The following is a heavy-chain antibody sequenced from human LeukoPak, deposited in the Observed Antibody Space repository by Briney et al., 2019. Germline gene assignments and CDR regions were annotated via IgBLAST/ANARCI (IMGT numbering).Heavy chain of an antibody. V-gene: IGHV3-53*01. Sequence: GGSLRLSCAASGFTVSSNYMSWVRQAPGKGLEWVAVIHSGGSTYYADSVKGRFTISRDNSKNTLYLQMNSLRAEDTAVYYCAKGSDSSGFYDFDYWGQGTLVTVSS. J-gene: IGHJ4*02. CDR1: GFTVSSNY. CDR3: AKGSDSSGFYDFDY. CDR2: IHSGGST. D-gene: IGHD3-22*01.